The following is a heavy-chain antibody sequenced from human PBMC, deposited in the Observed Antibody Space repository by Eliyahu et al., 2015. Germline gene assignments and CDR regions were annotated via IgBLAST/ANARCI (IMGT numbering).Heavy chain of an antibody. Sequence: QVQLQQWGAGLLKPSETLSXTCAVYGGSFSGYXWSWIRQPPGKGLEWIGEINHSGSTNYNPSLKSRVTISVDTSKNQFSLKLSSVTAADTAVYYCARHGRGPGTASPLGALDPWGQGTLVTVSS. CDR2: INHSGST. J-gene: IGHJ5*02. D-gene: IGHD3-10*01. V-gene: IGHV4-34*01. CDR3: ARHGRGPGTASPLGALDP. CDR1: GGSFSGYX.